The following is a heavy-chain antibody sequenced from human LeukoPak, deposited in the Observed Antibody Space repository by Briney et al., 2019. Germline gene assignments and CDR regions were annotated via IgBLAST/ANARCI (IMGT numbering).Heavy chain of an antibody. J-gene: IGHJ4*02. CDR3: ARDGGYCSSTSCYPYFDY. D-gene: IGHD2-2*01. CDR2: IKQDGSEK. CDR1: GFTFSTYC. V-gene: IGHV3-7*01. Sequence: PGGSLRLSCAASGFTFSTYCMSWVRQAPGKGLEWVASIKQDGSEKYYADSVKGRFTISRDSAKNPLYLHMSTLRAEDTAVYYCARDGGYCSSTSCYPYFDYSGQGTLVTVSS.